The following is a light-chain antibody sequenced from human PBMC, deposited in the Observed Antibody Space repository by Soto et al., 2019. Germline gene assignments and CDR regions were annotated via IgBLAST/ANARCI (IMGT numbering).Light chain of an antibody. CDR3: GSHPGGYTFWM. J-gene: IGLJ3*02. Sequence: QSALTQPPSLSGSPGQSVTISCTGTSSDVGADNYVSWYQQHPGKAPKVMIYDVSRRPSGVPDRFSGSKSGNTASLTISGLQAQAEDDSYCGSHPGGYTFWMFGGGTQLTVL. V-gene: IGLV2-11*01. CDR1: SSDVGADNY. CDR2: DVS.